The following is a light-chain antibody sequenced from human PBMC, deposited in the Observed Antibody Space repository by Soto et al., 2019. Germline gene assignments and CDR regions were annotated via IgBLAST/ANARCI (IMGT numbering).Light chain of an antibody. J-gene: IGKJ2*01. CDR3: QQYYSTLPPYT. V-gene: IGKV4-1*01. CDR1: QSVLYSSNNKNY. Sequence: DIVMTQSPDSLAVSLGERATINCKSSQSVLYSSNNKNYLAWYQQKPGQPPKLLIYWASTRESGVPDRFSGSGSGTDFTLTISSLQAEDVAVYYCQQYYSTLPPYTFGQGTKLEIK. CDR2: WAS.